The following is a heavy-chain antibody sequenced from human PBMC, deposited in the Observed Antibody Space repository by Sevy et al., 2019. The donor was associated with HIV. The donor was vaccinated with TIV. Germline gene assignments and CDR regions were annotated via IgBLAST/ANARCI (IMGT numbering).Heavy chain of an antibody. CDR1: GFTFGEYS. CDR2: IRSEVYGVTT. V-gene: IGHV3-49*03. CDR3: TRGRRVYADYGVDY. J-gene: IGHJ4*02. Sequence: GGSLRLSCTASGFTFGEYSMSWFRQAPGKGLEWVSFIRSEVYGVTTEYAASVKGRFTISRDDSKSIAYLQMRSLKTEDTAVYYCTRGRRVYADYGVDYWGQGTLVTVSS. D-gene: IGHD4-17*01.